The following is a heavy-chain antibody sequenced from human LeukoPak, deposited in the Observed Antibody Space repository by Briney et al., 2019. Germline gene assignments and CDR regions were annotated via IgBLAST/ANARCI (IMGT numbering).Heavy chain of an antibody. CDR3: TSEGTR. CDR1: GFTFSDST. Sequence: GGSLRLSCAASGFTFSDSTMHWVRQASGKGLDWVGRIRRKAHDYATAYATSVQGRFTISRDDSKNRAFLQMNSLKPEDTAVYYCTSEGTRWGQETLVTVSS. V-gene: IGHV3-73*01. J-gene: IGHJ4*02. D-gene: IGHD3-10*01. CDR2: IRRKAHDYAT.